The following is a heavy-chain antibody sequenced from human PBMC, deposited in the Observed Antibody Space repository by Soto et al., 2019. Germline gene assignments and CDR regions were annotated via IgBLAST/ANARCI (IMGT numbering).Heavy chain of an antibody. Sequence: ASETLSLTCAVSGGSISSGGYSWSWIRQPPGKGLEWIGYIYHSGSTYYNPSLKSRVTISVDTSKNQFSLNLSSVTAADTAVYYCARFHDRITMVREGYFDYWGQGTLVTVSS. J-gene: IGHJ4*02. V-gene: IGHV4-30-2*01. D-gene: IGHD3-10*01. CDR3: ARFHDRITMVREGYFDY. CDR2: IYHSGST. CDR1: GGSISSGGYS.